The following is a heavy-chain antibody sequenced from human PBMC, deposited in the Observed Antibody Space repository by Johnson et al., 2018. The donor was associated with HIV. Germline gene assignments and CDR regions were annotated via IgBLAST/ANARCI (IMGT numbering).Heavy chain of an antibody. CDR2: IKQDGSEK. V-gene: IGHV3-7*02. D-gene: IGHD6-19*01. CDR1: GFTFSTYW. Sequence: VQLVESGGGLVQPGGSLRLSCVASGFTFSTYWMSWVRQAPGKGLEWVANIKQDGSEKNYVDSVKGRFAISRDNSKNTLYLQMNSLRAEDTAVYYCARGGVAVAGTNAFDIWGQGTMVTVSS. CDR3: ARGGVAVAGTNAFDI. J-gene: IGHJ3*02.